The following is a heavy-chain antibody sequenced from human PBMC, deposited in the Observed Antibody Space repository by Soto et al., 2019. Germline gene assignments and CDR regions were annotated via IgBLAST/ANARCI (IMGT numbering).Heavy chain of an antibody. CDR3: ARFRGLFSSGYYFDY. CDR1: GGSISSRNYY. CDR2: ISYSGYT. V-gene: IGHV4-39*01. J-gene: IGHJ4*02. Sequence: SETLSLTCTVSGGSISSRNYYWGWIRQSPGKGLEWIGTISYSGYTYNNPSLKSRVTISVDTSKNQFSLKLSSVTAADTAVYYCARFRGLFSSGYYFDYWGQGTLVTVSS. D-gene: IGHD3-22*01.